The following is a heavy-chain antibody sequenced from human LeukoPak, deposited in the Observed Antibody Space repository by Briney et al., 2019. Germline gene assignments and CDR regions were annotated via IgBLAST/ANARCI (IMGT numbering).Heavy chain of an antibody. CDR3: AREPTYSSSWHTTCDY. CDR1: EFTFSTYS. J-gene: IGHJ4*02. Sequence: GGSLRLSCVASEFTFSTYSMTWVRQAPGKGLEWVSSVSSSGLTIYYADSVEGRFTISRDNAKNSLYLQMNSLRVEDTAVYYCAREPTYSSSWHTTCDYWGQGTLVTVSS. CDR2: VSSSGLTI. V-gene: IGHV3-48*04. D-gene: IGHD6-13*01.